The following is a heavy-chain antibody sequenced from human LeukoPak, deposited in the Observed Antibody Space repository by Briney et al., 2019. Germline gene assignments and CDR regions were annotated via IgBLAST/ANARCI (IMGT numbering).Heavy chain of an antibody. J-gene: IGHJ3*02. V-gene: IGHV3-21*01. CDR1: GFTFSSYS. Sequence: GGSLRLSCAASGFTFSSYSMNWVRQAPGKGLEWGSSISSSSSYIYYADSVKGGFTISRDNAKKSLYLHMNRLRAEDTAVYYCARVSYYYDSSGYYYVGGGAFDIWGQGTMVTVSS. CDR3: ARVSYYYDSSGYYYVGGGAFDI. D-gene: IGHD3-22*01. CDR2: ISSSSSYI.